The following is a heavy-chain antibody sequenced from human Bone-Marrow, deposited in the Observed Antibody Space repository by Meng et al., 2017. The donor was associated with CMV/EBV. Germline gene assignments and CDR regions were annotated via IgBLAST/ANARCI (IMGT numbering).Heavy chain of an antibody. Sequence: SAKVSCKASGVICSSYAISWVRQAPGQGLEWMGGIIPIFGTANYAQKFQGRVTITTDESTSTAYMELSSLRSEDTAVYYCARAEVTAAAGTPHYYYYYYGMDVWGQGTTVTVSS. CDR3: ARAEVTAAAGTPHYYYYYYGMDV. J-gene: IGHJ6*02. D-gene: IGHD6-13*01. CDR2: IIPIFGTA. V-gene: IGHV1-69*05. CDR1: GVICSSYA.